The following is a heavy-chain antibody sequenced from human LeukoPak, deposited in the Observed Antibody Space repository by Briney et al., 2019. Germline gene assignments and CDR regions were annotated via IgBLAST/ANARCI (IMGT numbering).Heavy chain of an antibody. CDR3: ARDSAGASPY. Sequence: LEWIGYIYYSGSTNHNPSLKSRVTISVDTSKNQFSLKLSSVTAADTAVYYCARDSAGASPYWGQGTLVTVSS. V-gene: IGHV4-59*01. CDR2: IYYSGST. D-gene: IGHD6-13*01. J-gene: IGHJ4*02.